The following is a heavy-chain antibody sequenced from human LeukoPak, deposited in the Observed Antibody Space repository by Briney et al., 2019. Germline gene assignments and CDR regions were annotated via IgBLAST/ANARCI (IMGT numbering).Heavy chain of an antibody. Sequence: GGSLRLSCAASGFTFSSYSMNWVRQAPGKGLEWVSSISSSSSYIYYADSVKGRFTISRDNAKNLLYLQMNSLRAEDTALYYCAKGEELNYWGQGTLVTVSS. J-gene: IGHJ4*02. CDR2: ISSSSSYI. CDR3: AKGEELNY. CDR1: GFTFSSYS. V-gene: IGHV3-21*04.